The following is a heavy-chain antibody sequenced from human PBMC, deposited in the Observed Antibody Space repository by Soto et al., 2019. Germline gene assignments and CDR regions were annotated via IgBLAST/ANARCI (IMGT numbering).Heavy chain of an antibody. Sequence: QVQLVQSGAEVKKPGPSVKVSCKASGGTFSSYAISWVRQAPGQGLEWMGGIIPIFGTANYAQKFQGRVTIXXDXSXXTAYMELSSLRSEDTAVYYCARPAIVGATTVYFDYWGQGTLVTVSS. J-gene: IGHJ4*02. CDR2: IIPIFGTA. CDR3: ARPAIVGATTVYFDY. CDR1: GGTFSSYA. D-gene: IGHD1-26*01. V-gene: IGHV1-69*12.